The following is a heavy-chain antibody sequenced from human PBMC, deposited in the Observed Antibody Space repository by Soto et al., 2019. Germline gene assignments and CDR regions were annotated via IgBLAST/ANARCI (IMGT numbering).Heavy chain of an antibody. V-gene: IGHV3-48*02. CDR2: ISTSSNTI. CDR1: GFTFSSYS. J-gene: IGHJ4*02. Sequence: PGGSLRLSCAASGFTFSSYSMNWVRQAPGKGLKWVSYISTSSNTIYYADSVKGRFTISRDNAKNSLYLQMNSLRDDDTAVYYCARDRCANGVSYPSNHDYWGQGTLVTVSS. D-gene: IGHD2-8*01. CDR3: ARDRCANGVSYPSNHDY.